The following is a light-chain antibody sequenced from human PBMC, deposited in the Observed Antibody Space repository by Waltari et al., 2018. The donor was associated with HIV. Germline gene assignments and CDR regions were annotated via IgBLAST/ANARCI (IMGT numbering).Light chain of an antibody. J-gene: IGKJ2*01. CDR1: QSILAN. V-gene: IGKV3-15*01. CDR2: GAS. Sequence: EVVMTQSPATLSVSLGARATLTCRASQSILANLAWYQQTPGQAPRLLVYGASARAAGVPARFTGSGSGTEFTLTISSLQSEDFADYDCQQYNYWPPYTFSQGTRLDIK. CDR3: QQYNYWPPYT.